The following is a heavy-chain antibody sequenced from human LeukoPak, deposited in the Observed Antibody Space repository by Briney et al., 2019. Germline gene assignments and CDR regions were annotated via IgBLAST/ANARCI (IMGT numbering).Heavy chain of an antibody. Sequence: SVKVSCKASGGTFSSYAISWVRQAPGQGLEWMGRIIPILGIANYAQNFQGRVMITADKSTSTAYMELSSLRSEDTAVYYCARGEAARPLDYWGQGTLVTVSS. CDR3: ARGEAARPLDY. V-gene: IGHV1-69*04. J-gene: IGHJ4*02. D-gene: IGHD6-6*01. CDR1: GGTFSSYA. CDR2: IIPILGIA.